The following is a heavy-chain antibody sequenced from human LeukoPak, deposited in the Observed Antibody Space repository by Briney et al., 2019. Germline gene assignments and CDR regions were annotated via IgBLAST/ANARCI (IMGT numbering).Heavy chain of an antibody. Sequence: SETLSLTCAVSGGSISSGGYYWSWIRQPPGKGLEWIGCIYYGGSTYYNPSLKSRVTISVDMSKSQFSLRLTSVTAAATAVYYCARKNDFEIWGQGTLVTVSS. CDR2: IYYGGST. CDR1: GGSISSGGYY. J-gene: IGHJ3*02. V-gene: IGHV4-61*08. D-gene: IGHD2/OR15-2a*01. CDR3: ARKNDFEI.